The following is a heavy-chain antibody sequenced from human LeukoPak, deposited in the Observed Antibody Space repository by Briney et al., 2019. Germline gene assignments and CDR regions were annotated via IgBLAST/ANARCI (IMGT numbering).Heavy chain of an antibody. J-gene: IGHJ5*02. D-gene: IGHD1-26*01. V-gene: IGHV3-23*01. CDR1: GFTFSSYV. CDR3: AKRSRELLT. Sequence: LPGGSLRLSCAASGFTFSSYVMSWVRQAPGKGLEWVSAISGSGGRTYYADSVKGRFTLSRDNSKNTLYLQMNSLRAEDTAVYYCAKRSRELLTWGQGTLVTVSS. CDR2: ISGSGGRT.